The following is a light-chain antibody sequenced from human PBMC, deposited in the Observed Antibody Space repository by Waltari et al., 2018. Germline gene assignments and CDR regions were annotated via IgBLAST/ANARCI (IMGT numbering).Light chain of an antibody. CDR1: QSVSRA. CDR3: QHYLTLPGT. Sequence: EIVLTQSPGTLSLSLGERATVSCRASQSVSRALARYQQKPGPAPRLPIYGASTRATGIPDMFSGNASGTAFSLTISRLEPHDFAVYFCQHYLTLPGTFGQGTTVEI. J-gene: IGKJ1*01. CDR2: GAS. V-gene: IGKV3-20*01.